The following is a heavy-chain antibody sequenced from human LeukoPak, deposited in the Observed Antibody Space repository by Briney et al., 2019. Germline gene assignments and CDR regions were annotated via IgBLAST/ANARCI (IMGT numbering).Heavy chain of an antibody. V-gene: IGHV3-21*01. Sequence: KPGGSLRLSCAASGFTFSSYSMNWVRQAPGKGLEWVSSISSSSSYIYYADSVKGRFTISRDNAKNSLYLQMNSLRAEDTAVYYCSVQGVRGVSQCWGQGTLVTVSS. CDR3: SVQGVRGVSQC. CDR1: GFTFSSYS. D-gene: IGHD3-10*01. J-gene: IGHJ4*02. CDR2: ISSSSSYI.